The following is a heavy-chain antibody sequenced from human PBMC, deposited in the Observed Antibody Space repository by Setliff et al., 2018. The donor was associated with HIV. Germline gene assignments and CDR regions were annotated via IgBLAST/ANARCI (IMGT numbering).Heavy chain of an antibody. CDR3: ARHRGSSSTSLYNWFDP. D-gene: IGHD2-2*01. V-gene: IGHV4-39*01. CDR1: GGSISSSSYY. J-gene: IGHJ5*02. CDR2: IYYSGST. Sequence: TLSLTCPVSGGSISSSSYYWGWIRQPPGKGLEWIGSIYYSGSTYYNPSLKSRVTISVDTSKNQFSLKLSSVTAADTAVYYCARHRGSSSTSLYNWFDPWGQGTLVTVSS.